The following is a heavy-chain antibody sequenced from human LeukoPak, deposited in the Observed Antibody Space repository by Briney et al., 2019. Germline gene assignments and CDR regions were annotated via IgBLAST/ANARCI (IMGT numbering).Heavy chain of an antibody. CDR2: ISAYNGNT. D-gene: IGHD3-10*01. CDR3: ARVDLYYGSGSYYPPDY. V-gene: IGHV1-18*01. Sequence: ASVKVSCKASGYTFTSYGISWVRQAPGQGLEWMGWISAYNGNTNYAQKLQGRVTMTTDTSTSTAYMELRSLRSDDTAVYYCARVDLYYGSGSYYPPDYWGQGTLVTVSS. CDR1: GYTFTSYG. J-gene: IGHJ4*02.